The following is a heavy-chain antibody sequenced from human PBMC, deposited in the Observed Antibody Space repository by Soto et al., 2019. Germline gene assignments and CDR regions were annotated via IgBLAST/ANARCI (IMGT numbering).Heavy chain of an antibody. Sequence: QVQLQESGPGLVKPSQTLSLTCTVSGGSINSDGYYWSWSRQHPGKGLEFIGYIYYSGNTYYNPYLRGRVSISIDTSKNQFSMKLSSVTAADTAVYYCARDRGLRLDFAHWGKGTLATVSS. CDR1: GGSINSDGYY. D-gene: IGHD4-17*01. CDR2: IYYSGNT. J-gene: IGHJ4*02. V-gene: IGHV4-31*03. CDR3: ARDRGLRLDFAH.